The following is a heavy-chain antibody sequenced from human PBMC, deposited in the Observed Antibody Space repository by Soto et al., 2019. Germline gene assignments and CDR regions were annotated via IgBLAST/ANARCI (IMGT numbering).Heavy chain of an antibody. V-gene: IGHV1-69*13. CDR2: IVPIFGTA. CDR3: ARGYDSSGYYSKYYYYGMDV. J-gene: IGHJ6*02. CDR1: GGTFSSYA. D-gene: IGHD3-22*01. Sequence: SVKVSCKASGGTFSSYAISWVRQAPGQGLEWMGGIVPIFGTANYAQKFQGRVTITADESTSTAYMELSSLRSEDTAVYYCARGYDSSGYYSKYYYYGMDVWGQGTTVTVSS.